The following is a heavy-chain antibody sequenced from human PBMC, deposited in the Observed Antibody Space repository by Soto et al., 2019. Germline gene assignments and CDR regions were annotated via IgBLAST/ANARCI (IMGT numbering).Heavy chain of an antibody. Sequence: QVQLQESGPGLVKPSQTLSLTCTVSGGSISSGGYYWSWIRQHPGRGLEWIGYIYYSGSTYYNPSLKSRVTISVDTSKNQLSLKLSSVTAADTAVYYCARVCGGDCHNVMDVWGQGTTVTVSS. J-gene: IGHJ6*02. D-gene: IGHD2-21*02. CDR3: ARVCGGDCHNVMDV. CDR1: GGSISSGGYY. V-gene: IGHV4-31*03. CDR2: IYYSGST.